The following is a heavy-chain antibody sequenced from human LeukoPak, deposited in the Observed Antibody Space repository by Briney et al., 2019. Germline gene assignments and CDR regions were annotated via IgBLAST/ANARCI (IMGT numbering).Heavy chain of an antibody. CDR2: IIPIFGTA. CDR1: GGTFSSYA. V-gene: IGHV1-69*06. Sequence: SVKVSCKASGGTFSSYAISWVRQAPGQGLEWMGGIIPIFGTANYAQKFQGRVTITADKSTSTAYMELSSLRSEDTAVYYCAKSHDYGGSYDYWGQGTLVTVSS. D-gene: IGHD4-23*01. CDR3: AKSHDYGGSYDY. J-gene: IGHJ4*02.